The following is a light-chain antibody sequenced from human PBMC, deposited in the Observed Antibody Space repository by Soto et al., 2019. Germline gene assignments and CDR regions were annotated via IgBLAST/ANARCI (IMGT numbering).Light chain of an antibody. V-gene: IGLV2-23*01. Sequence: ALTQPASVSGSPGQSVTISCTGTSSDFGSYKFVSWYQHHPGTVPKVIIYETSERPSGVSDRFSGSKSGNTASLTISGLQAEDEADYYCFSFTSTNTHVFGSGTKVTVL. J-gene: IGLJ1*01. CDR2: ETS. CDR1: SSDFGSYKF. CDR3: FSFTSTNTHV.